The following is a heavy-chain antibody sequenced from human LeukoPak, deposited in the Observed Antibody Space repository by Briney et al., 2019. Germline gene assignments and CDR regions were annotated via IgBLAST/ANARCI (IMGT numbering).Heavy chain of an antibody. Sequence: NPSETLSLTCTVSGGSISSYYWSWIRQPPGKGLEWIGYIYYSGSTNYNPSLKSRVTISVDTSKDQFSLKLSSVTAADTAVHYCARERAGAFDIWGQGTMVTVSS. CDR3: ARERAGAFDI. V-gene: IGHV4-59*01. J-gene: IGHJ3*02. CDR1: GGSISSYY. CDR2: IYYSGST.